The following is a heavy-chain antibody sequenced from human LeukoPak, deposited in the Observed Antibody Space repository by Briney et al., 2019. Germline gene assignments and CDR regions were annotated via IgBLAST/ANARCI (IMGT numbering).Heavy chain of an antibody. D-gene: IGHD3-10*02. CDR1: GFTFSSYW. CDR3: AELGITMIGGV. Sequence: GGSLRLSCAASGFTFSSYWMSWVRQAPGKGLEWVSYISSSGSTIYYADSVKGRFTISRDNAKNSLYLQMNSLRAENTAVYYCAELGITMIGGVWGKGTTVTISS. CDR2: ISSSGSTI. J-gene: IGHJ6*04. V-gene: IGHV3-48*04.